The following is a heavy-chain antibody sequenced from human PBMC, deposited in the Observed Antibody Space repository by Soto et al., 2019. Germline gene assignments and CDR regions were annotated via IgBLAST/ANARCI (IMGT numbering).Heavy chain of an antibody. CDR1: GYTFTSFA. V-gene: IGHV1-3*01. J-gene: IGHJ4*02. CDR2: INAGNGNI. CDR3: ARDGAVAGASNFEY. Sequence: ASVKVSCKASGYTFTSFAIHWVRQAPGQGLEWMGWINAGNGNIKHSQKFQHRVTITRDTSASTAYMELSSLRFEDTAVYYCARDGAVAGASNFEYWGQGTLVIVS. D-gene: IGHD6-19*01.